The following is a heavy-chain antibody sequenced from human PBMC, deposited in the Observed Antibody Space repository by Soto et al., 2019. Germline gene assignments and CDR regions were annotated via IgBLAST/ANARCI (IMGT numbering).Heavy chain of an antibody. J-gene: IGHJ4*02. CDR1: GFPFSSYN. V-gene: IGHV3-21*01. Sequence: EVQLVESGGGLVKPGGSLRLSCAASGFPFSSYNMNWVRQAPGKGLKWFSSISSTSTYIYYRDSVKGRFTISRDNAKNSLYLQMNSLRAEDTAVYYCARGETTGTPHFDYWGQGTLVTLSS. D-gene: IGHD1-1*01. CDR3: ARGETTGTPHFDY. CDR2: ISSTSTYI.